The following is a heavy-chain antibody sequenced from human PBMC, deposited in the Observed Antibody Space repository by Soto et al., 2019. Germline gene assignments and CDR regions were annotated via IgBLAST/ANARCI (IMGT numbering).Heavy chain of an antibody. J-gene: IGHJ6*02. CDR1: GYSFTSDW. CDR2: IDPSDSYT. V-gene: IGHV5-10-1*01. CDR3: AMVDYYYGMDV. Sequence: GESLKSSCNGSGYSFTSDWISCVRQIPGKVLGLMGRIDPSDSYTNYSPSFQGHVTISADKSVSTAYLQWSSLKASDTAMYYCAMVDYYYGMDVWGQGTTVTDSS.